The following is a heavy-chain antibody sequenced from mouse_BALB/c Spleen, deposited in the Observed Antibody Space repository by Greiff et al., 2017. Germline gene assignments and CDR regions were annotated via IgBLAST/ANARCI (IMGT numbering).Heavy chain of an antibody. V-gene: IGHV5-15*02. CDR2: ISNLAYSI. CDR1: GFTFSDYG. J-gene: IGHJ3*01. D-gene: IGHD2-1*01. CDR3: ARAYGNLSPFAY. Sequence: EVKLEESGGGLVQPGGSRKLSCAASGFTFSDYGMAWVRQAPGKGPEWVAFISNLAYSIYYADTVTGRFTISRENAKNTLYLEMSSLRSEDTAMYYCARAYGNLSPFAYWGQGTLVTVSA.